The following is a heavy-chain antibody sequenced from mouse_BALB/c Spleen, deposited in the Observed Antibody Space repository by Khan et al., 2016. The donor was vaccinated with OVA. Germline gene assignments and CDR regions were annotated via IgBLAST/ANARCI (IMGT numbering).Heavy chain of an antibody. CDR1: GYTFSDYV. V-gene: IGHV1-77*01. Sequence: QVQLQQSGPVLVKPGASVKMSCKASGYTFSDYVMNWVKQRTGQGLEWIGQIYPGSGNPYYNEKFKGKATLTTDKSSNTAYMQLSSLTSEDSAVYFCASSGYGSLVYWGQGTALTVSS. D-gene: IGHD1-1*01. J-gene: IGHJ2*01. CDR3: ASSGYGSLVY. CDR2: IYPGSGNP.